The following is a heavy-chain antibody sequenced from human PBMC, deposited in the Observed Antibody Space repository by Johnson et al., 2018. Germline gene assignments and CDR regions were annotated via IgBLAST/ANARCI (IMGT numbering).Heavy chain of an antibody. CDR3: AKVKPLTSGWSPDAFDI. J-gene: IGHJ3*02. Sequence: VQLVQSGGGLVQXGGSLGLSCAASGFTFSSYSMTWVRQAPGKGLEWVSYISHTTTTSFYADSVKGRFAISRANAKNSLYLQMNNLRVEDTAIYYCAKVKPLTSGWSPDAFDIWGHGTMVTVSS. CDR2: ISHTTTTS. D-gene: IGHD6-19*01. CDR1: GFTFSSYS. V-gene: IGHV3-48*01.